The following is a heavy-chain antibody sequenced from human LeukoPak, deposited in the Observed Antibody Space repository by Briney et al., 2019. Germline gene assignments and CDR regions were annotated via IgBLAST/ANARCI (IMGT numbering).Heavy chain of an antibody. V-gene: IGHV3-48*01. CDR2: ISSSSSTI. J-gene: IGHJ5*02. Sequence: PGGSLRLSCAASGFTFSSYSMNWVRQAPGKGLEWVSYISSSSSTIYYADSVKGRFTISRDNAKNSLYLQMNSLRAEDTAVYYCARQKYYDFWSGYPTTNWFDPWGQGTLVTVSS. D-gene: IGHD3-3*01. CDR1: GFTFSSYS. CDR3: ARQKYYDFWSGYPTTNWFDP.